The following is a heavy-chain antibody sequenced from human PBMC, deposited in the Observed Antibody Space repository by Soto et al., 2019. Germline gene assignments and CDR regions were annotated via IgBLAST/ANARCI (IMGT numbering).Heavy chain of an antibody. J-gene: IGHJ6*02. V-gene: IGHV1-2*02. CDR3: ASPRITMVRGAARGGYYGMDV. CDR2: INPNSGGT. D-gene: IGHD3-10*01. CDR1: GYTFTGYY. Sequence: GASVKVSCKASGYTFTGYYMHWVRQAPGQGLEWMGWINPNSGGTNYAQKFQGRVTMTRDTSISTAYMELSRLRSDDTAVYYCASPRITMVRGAARGGYYGMDVWGQGTTVTVSS.